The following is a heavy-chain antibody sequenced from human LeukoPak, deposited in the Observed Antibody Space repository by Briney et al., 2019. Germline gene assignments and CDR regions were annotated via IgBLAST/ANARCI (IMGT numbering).Heavy chain of an antibody. CDR1: GFTFSTYA. J-gene: IGHJ4*02. D-gene: IGHD3-22*01. CDR3: AKDAPYYYDSSGYDDY. Sequence: GGSLRLSCAASGFTFSTYAMSWVRQAPGKGLEWVSAISGSGGSTYYADSVKGRFTISRDNSKNTLYLQMNSLRAEDTAVYYCAKDAPYYYDSSGYDDYWGQGTLVTVSS. CDR2: ISGSGGST. V-gene: IGHV3-23*01.